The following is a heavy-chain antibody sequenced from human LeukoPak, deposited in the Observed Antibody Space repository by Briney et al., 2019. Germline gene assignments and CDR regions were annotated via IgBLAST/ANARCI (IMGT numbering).Heavy chain of an antibody. Sequence: GGSLRLSCVASGFSFNNYGMNWVRQAPGKGLKGVSSISNIDGSTKYADSVKGRFTISTDKSKNTLFLQMNSLRAEDTAVYYCAKEDLGRTFDYWGQGTLVTVSS. J-gene: IGHJ4*02. CDR1: GFSFNNYG. CDR2: ISNIDGST. CDR3: AKEDLGRTFDY. D-gene: IGHD7-27*01. V-gene: IGHV3-23*01.